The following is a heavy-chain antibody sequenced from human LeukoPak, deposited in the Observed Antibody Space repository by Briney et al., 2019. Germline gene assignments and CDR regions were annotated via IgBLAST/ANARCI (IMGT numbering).Heavy chain of an antibody. CDR3: ARDLPHYYYDSSGYRIGRRYFDL. D-gene: IGHD3-22*01. Sequence: SETLSLTCTVSGGSISSSSYYWGWIRQPPGKGLEWIGSIYYSGSTYYNPSLKSRVTISVDTSKNQFSLKLSSVTAADTAVYYCARDLPHYYYDSSGYRIGRRYFDLWAVAPWSLSPQ. V-gene: IGHV4-39*07. CDR2: IYYSGST. J-gene: IGHJ2*01. CDR1: GGSISSSSYY.